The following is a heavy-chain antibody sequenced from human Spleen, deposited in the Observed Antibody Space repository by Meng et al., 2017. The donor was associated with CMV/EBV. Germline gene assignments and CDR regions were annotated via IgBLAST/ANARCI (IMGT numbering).Heavy chain of an antibody. V-gene: IGHV3-30*02. D-gene: IGHD1-26*01. CDR1: GFTFSKFG. CDR3: AKELGTTTDYYYGMDV. Sequence: GGSLRLSCTASGFTFSKFGMHWVRQAPGKGLEWVAFIRYDGSNKYYADSVKGRFTISRDNSKNTLYLQMNSLRAEDTAVYYCAKELGTTTDYYYGMDVWGQGTTVTVSS. CDR2: IRYDGSNK. J-gene: IGHJ6*02.